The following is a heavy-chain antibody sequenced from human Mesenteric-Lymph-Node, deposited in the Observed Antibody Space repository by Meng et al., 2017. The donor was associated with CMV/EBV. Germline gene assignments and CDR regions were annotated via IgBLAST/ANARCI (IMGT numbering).Heavy chain of an antibody. CDR3: ASRGGDY. Sequence: GESLKISCAASGLTFSSYAMSWVRQAPEKGLEWVSTVSDSGGSTYYADSVKGRFTISRDNSKNTLSLQMNRLRVEDTAVYYCASRGGDYWGQGTLVTVSS. CDR2: VSDSGGST. J-gene: IGHJ4*02. V-gene: IGHV3-23*01. CDR1: GLTFSSYA. D-gene: IGHD3-10*01.